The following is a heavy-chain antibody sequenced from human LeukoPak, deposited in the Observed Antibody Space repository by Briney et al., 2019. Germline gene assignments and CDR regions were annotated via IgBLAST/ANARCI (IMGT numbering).Heavy chain of an antibody. CDR2: IITDGSSV. J-gene: IGHJ4*02. Sequence: GGSLRLSCAASGFTFSRYSMNWARQAPGRGLEWVSHIITDGSSVSYAESVKGRFTISRDNAKKTLYLQMSSLRAEDTAVYYCARAQSYYYDSSGYYWSEFDYWGQGTLVTVSS. CDR1: GFTFSRYS. CDR3: ARAQSYYYDSSGYYWSEFDY. D-gene: IGHD3-22*01. V-gene: IGHV3-74*01.